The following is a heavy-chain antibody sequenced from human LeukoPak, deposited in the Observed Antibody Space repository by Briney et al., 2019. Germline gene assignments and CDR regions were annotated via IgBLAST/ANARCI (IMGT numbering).Heavy chain of an antibody. CDR3: ARAIVGATFDY. J-gene: IGHJ4*02. CDR2: TKLDGSEV. D-gene: IGHD1-26*01. CDR1: GFTFSSYW. Sequence: GGSLRLSRAASGFTFSSYWMSWVRQAPGKGLEWVANTKLDGSEVYYVDSVKGRFSISRDNAKNSLYPQMNSLRAEDTAVYYCARAIVGATFDYWGQGTLVTVSS. V-gene: IGHV3-7*02.